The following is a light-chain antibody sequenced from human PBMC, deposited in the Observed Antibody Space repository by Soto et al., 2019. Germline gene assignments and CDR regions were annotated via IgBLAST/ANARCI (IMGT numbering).Light chain of an antibody. J-gene: IGKJ4*01. CDR1: QSVGNNY. V-gene: IGKV3-20*01. CDR2: DAS. CDR3: QQYGSTPLT. Sequence: EIVLTQSPGTLSLSPGERATLSCSASQSVGNNYLAWYQQKPGQAPRFLIYDASSRATGIPDRFSGSGSGTDFTLTISRLEPEDFAMYYCQQYGSTPLTFGGGTKVEIK.